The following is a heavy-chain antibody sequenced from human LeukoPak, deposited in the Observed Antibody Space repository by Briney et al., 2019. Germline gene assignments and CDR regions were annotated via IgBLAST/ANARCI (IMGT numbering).Heavy chain of an antibody. Sequence: SGGSLRLSCAASGFTFSSYSMHWVRQAPGKGLEWVAFIRYDGSNKYYADSVKGRFTISRDNSKNTLYLQMNSLRAEDTAVYYCARDRSGSSSKFDYWGQGTLVTVSS. J-gene: IGHJ4*02. D-gene: IGHD6-13*01. CDR1: GFTFSSYS. V-gene: IGHV3-30*02. CDR2: IRYDGSNK. CDR3: ARDRSGSSSKFDY.